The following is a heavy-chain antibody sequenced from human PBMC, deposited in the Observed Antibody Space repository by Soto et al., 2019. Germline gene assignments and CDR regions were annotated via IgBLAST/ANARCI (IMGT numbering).Heavy chain of an antibody. J-gene: IGHJ5*02. CDR3: AKGSGYSYGYTLWFDP. Sequence: GGSLRLSCAASGFTFSSYAMSWVRQAPGKGLEWVSEISGSGGSTYYADSVKGRFTISRDNSKNTLYLQMNSRRADDTAVYYCAKGSGYSYGYTLWFDPWGQGTLVTVSS. V-gene: IGHV3-23*01. CDR1: GFTFSSYA. D-gene: IGHD5-18*01. CDR2: ISGSGGST.